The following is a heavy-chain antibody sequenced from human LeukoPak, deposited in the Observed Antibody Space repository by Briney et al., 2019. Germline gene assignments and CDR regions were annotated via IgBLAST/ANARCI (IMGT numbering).Heavy chain of an antibody. CDR1: GYTFTSYY. Sequence: ASVKVSCKASGYTFTSYYMHWVRQAPGQGLEWMGVISPSGGGATYEQKFQGRVAMTTDMSTTVYMELRRLRSVDTAMYYCARSPPGYYYFDYWGQGTLVTVSS. D-gene: IGHD6-25*01. J-gene: IGHJ4*02. CDR2: ISPSGGGA. V-gene: IGHV1-46*01. CDR3: ARSPPGYYYFDY.